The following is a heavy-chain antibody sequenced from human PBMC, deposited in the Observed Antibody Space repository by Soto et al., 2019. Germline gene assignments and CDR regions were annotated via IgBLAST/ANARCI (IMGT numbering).Heavy chain of an antibody. Sequence: SETLSLTCTVSGGSISSGGYYWSWIRQHPGKGLEWIGYIYYSGSTYYNPSLKSRVTISVDTSKNQFSLKLSSVTAADTAVYYCARMGPVPAAYHCFDYWGQGTLVTVSS. V-gene: IGHV4-31*03. J-gene: IGHJ4*02. CDR1: GGSISSGGYY. CDR3: ARMGPVPAAYHCFDY. CDR2: IYYSGST. D-gene: IGHD2-2*01.